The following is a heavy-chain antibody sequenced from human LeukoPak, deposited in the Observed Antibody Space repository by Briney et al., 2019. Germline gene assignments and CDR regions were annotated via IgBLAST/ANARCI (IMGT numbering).Heavy chain of an antibody. D-gene: IGHD6-13*01. Sequence: SVKVSCKASGGTFSSYAISWVRQAPGQGLEWMGRIIPIFGTANYAQKFQGRVTITTDESTGTAYMELSSLRSEDTAVNYCAREGIAAAGRRTLDYWGQGTLVTVSS. CDR3: AREGIAAAGRRTLDY. V-gene: IGHV1-69*05. J-gene: IGHJ4*02. CDR2: IIPIFGTA. CDR1: GGTFSSYA.